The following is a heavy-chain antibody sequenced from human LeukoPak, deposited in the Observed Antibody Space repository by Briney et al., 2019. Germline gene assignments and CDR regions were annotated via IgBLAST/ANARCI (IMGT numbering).Heavy chain of an antibody. V-gene: IGHV4-39*07. Sequence: PSETLSLTCTVSGGSISSSSYYWGWIRQPPGKGLEWIGEINHSGSTNYNPSLKSRVTISVDTSKNQFSLKLSSVTAADTAVYYCARGSRRYDFWRAPIGYWGQGTLVTVSS. CDR3: ARGSRRYDFWRAPIGY. J-gene: IGHJ4*02. CDR2: INHSGST. CDR1: GGSISSSSYY. D-gene: IGHD3-3*01.